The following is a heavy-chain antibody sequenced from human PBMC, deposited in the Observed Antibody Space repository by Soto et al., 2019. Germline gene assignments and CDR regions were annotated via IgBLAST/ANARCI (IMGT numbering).Heavy chain of an antibody. V-gene: IGHV1-18*01. J-gene: IGHJ5*02. D-gene: IGHD2-2*03. CDR2: MSAYNGNT. CDR3: ARDSSGDCSSTSCYDWLDP. Sequence: QVQLVPSGAEVKKPGASVKVSCKASGYTFTSYGISCVRQAPGQGLEWMGWMSAYNGNTNYAQKLQGRVTMTTDTSTITAYMELRSLRSDDTAVYYCARDSSGDCSSTSCYDWLDPWGQGTLVTVSS. CDR1: GYTFTSYG.